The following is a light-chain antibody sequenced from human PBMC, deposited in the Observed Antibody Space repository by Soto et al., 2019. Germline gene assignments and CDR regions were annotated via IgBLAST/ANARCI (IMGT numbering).Light chain of an antibody. J-gene: IGLJ1*01. CDR2: EVS. CDR3: SSYAGSNIYV. Sequence: QSALPQPPSASGSPVQSVTISCTGTSSDVGGYNYVSWYQQHPGKAPKLMIYEVSKRPSGVPDRFSGSKSGNTASLTVSGLQAEDEADYYCSSYAGSNIYVFGTGTKVTVL. CDR1: SSDVGGYNY. V-gene: IGLV2-8*01.